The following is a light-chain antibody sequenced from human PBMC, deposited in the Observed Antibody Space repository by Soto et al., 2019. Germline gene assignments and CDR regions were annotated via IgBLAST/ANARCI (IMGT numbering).Light chain of an antibody. J-gene: IGKJ4*02. CDR1: QSISYD. V-gene: IGKV1-39*01. Sequence: DIQMTQSPSSLSASVGDRVTITCRASQSISYDLNWYQQIPGKAPRLLIYCTKSLETGVQLRFSGSGSRTDFTLTINNLQPEDFATNYCQQSYTTPLTFGGGTKVDIK. CDR2: CTK. CDR3: QQSYTTPLT.